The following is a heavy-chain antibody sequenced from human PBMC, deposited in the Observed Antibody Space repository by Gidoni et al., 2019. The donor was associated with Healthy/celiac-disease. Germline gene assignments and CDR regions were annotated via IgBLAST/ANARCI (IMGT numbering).Heavy chain of an antibody. J-gene: IGHJ4*02. Sequence: QVQLQQWGAGLLKPSETLSLTCAVYGGSFSGYYWSWIRQPPGKGLEWIGESNHSGSTNYNPSLKRRVTISVDTSKNQFSLKLSSVTAADTAVYYCATSSRGGSSYPPFRDYWGQGTLVTVSS. CDR1: GGSFSGYY. CDR2: SNHSGST. CDR3: ATSSRGGSSYPPFRDY. D-gene: IGHD6-6*01. V-gene: IGHV4-34*01.